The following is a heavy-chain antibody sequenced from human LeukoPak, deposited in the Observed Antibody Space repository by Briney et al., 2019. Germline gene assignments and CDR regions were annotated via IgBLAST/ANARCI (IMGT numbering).Heavy chain of an antibody. D-gene: IGHD3-9*01. Sequence: PGGSLRLSCAASGFTFSSYWMSWVRQAPGKGLEWVASIKQDGSEKYYVDSVKGRFTISRDNAKNSLYLQMNSLRAEDTAVYYCARARNLRYFDWLPPYYFDYWGQGTLVTVSS. CDR2: IKQDGSEK. CDR3: ARARNLRYFDWLPPYYFDY. J-gene: IGHJ4*02. V-gene: IGHV3-7*01. CDR1: GFTFSSYW.